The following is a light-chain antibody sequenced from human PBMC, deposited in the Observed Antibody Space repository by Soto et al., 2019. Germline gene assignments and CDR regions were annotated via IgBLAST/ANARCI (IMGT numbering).Light chain of an antibody. V-gene: IGLV1-51*01. J-gene: IGLJ2*01. CDR2: DDN. Sequence: QSVLTQPPSVSAAPGQKVTISCSGSSSNIGSNYVSWYQQLPGTAPKLLIYDDNKRPSGIPDRFSGSKSGTSATLGITGLQNGDEADYYCGTWDSSLSAGVFGGGTQLTVL. CDR1: SSNIGSNY. CDR3: GTWDSSLSAGV.